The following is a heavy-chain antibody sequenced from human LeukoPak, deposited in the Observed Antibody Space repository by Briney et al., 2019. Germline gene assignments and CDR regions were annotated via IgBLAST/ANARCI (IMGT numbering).Heavy chain of an antibody. V-gene: IGHV4-59*08. CDR1: GGSISSYY. CDR2: IYYSGSA. J-gene: IGHJ6*03. CDR3: ARTSISGVLWFGELSSYYMDV. D-gene: IGHD3-10*01. Sequence: PSETLSLTCTVSGGSISSYYWSWIRQPPGKGLEWIGYIYYSGSANYNPSLKSRVTISVDTSKNQFSLKLSSVTAADTAVYYCARTSISGVLWFGELSSYYMDVWGKGTTVTVSS.